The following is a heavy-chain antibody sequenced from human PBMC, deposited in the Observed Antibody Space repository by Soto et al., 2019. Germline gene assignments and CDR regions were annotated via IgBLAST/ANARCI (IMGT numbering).Heavy chain of an antibody. Sequence: GGSLRLSCAASGFTFSSYWMSWVRQAPGKGLEWVANIKQDGSEKYYVDSVKGRFTISRDNAKNSLYLQMNSLRAEDTALYYCARDAGELSLTPPNGPLWGQGTLVTVSS. CDR2: IKQDGSEK. V-gene: IGHV3-7*01. CDR3: ARDAGELSLTPPNGPL. J-gene: IGHJ4*02. D-gene: IGHD3-16*02. CDR1: GFTFSSYW.